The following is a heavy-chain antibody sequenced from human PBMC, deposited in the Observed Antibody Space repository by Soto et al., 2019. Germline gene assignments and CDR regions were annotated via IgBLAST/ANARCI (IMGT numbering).Heavy chain of an antibody. Sequence: GGSLRLSCAASGFTFSSYGMHWVRQAPGKGLEWVAVISYDGSNKYYADSVKGRFTISRDNSKNTLYLQMNSLRAEDTAVYYCAKDVASVDVPRGYYPMGVFDYWGQGTLVTVSS. D-gene: IGHD3-22*01. J-gene: IGHJ4*02. V-gene: IGHV3-30*18. CDR1: GFTFSSYG. CDR3: AKDVASVDVPRGYYPMGVFDY. CDR2: ISYDGSNK.